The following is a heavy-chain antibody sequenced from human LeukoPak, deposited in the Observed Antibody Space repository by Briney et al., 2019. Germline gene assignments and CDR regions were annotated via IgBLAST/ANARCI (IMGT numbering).Heavy chain of an antibody. D-gene: IGHD3-10*01. V-gene: IGHV3-23*01. CDR2: ISVSGGGT. Sequence: GGSLRLSCAASGFTFSSYALSWVRQAPGKGLGCVSAISVSGGGTYYADSVKGRCTISRDNSQNTLYLQMNSLRPEHTAVYYCANLHYPSYMDVWGKGTTVTVSS. J-gene: IGHJ6*03. CDR1: GFTFSSYA. CDR3: ANLHYPSYMDV.